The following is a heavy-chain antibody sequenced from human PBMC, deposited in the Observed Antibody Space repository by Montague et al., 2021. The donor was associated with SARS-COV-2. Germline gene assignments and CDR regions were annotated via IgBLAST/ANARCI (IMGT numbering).Heavy chain of an antibody. V-gene: IGHV4-59*08. CDR3: ASNGRSSGRHRCGFDP. J-gene: IGHJ5*02. CDR1: GGAMSSYY. D-gene: IGHD3-22*01. CDR2: VNYSGST. Sequence: SETLSLTCTVSGGAMSSYYWSWIRQPPGKGLEWIGDVNYSGSTNYNPSXXSRVTISVDTSKNQFSLRLSSVTAADTAAYYCASNGRSSGRHRCGFDPGGQETLSPSPQ.